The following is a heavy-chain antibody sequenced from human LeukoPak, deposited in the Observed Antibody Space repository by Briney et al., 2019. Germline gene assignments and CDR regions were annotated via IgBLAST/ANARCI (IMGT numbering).Heavy chain of an antibody. CDR1: GGSISSGDYY. Sequence: PSETLSLTCTVSGGSISSGDYYWSWIRQPPGKGLEWIGYIYYSGSTYCNPSLKSRVTISVDTSKNQFSLKLSSVTAADTAVYYCARGIKRSGGQYYFDYWGQGTLVTVSS. D-gene: IGHD2-15*01. J-gene: IGHJ4*02. V-gene: IGHV4-30-4*01. CDR3: ARGIKRSGGQYYFDY. CDR2: IYYSGST.